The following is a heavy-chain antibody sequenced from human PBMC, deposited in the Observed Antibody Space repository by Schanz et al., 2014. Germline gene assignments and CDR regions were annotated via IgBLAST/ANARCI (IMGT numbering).Heavy chain of an antibody. Sequence: EVQLVESGGGLVQPGGSLRLSCAASRLTFANEDIHWVRQAPGKGLEWVSTISGSGSTTYYADSVKGRFTISRDNSRTTLSLQMNSLRADDTAVYYCARAPPLVRGIAGWFGPWGQGSLVTVSS. J-gene: IGHJ5*02. V-gene: IGHV3-23*04. CDR3: ARAPPLVRGIAGWFGP. D-gene: IGHD3-10*01. CDR1: RLTFANED. CDR2: ISGSGSTT.